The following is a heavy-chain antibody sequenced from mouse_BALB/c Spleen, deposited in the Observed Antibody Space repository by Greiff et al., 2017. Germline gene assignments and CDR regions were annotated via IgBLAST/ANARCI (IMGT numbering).Heavy chain of an antibody. D-gene: IGHD2-10*02. CDR3: ARERGYGNPYAMDY. CDR1: GYSITSDYA. CDR2: ISYSGST. J-gene: IGHJ4*01. V-gene: IGHV3-2*02. Sequence: DVQLVESGPGLVKPSQSLSLTCTVTGYSITSDYAWNWIRQFPGNKLEWMGYISYSGSTSYNPSLKSRISITRDTSKNQFFLQLNSVTTEDTATYYCARERGYGNPYAMDYWGQGTSVTVSS.